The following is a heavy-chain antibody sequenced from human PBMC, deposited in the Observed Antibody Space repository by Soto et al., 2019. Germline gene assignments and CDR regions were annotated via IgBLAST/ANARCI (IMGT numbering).Heavy chain of an antibody. J-gene: IGHJ6*03. V-gene: IGHV4-59*08. CDR1: GGSISSYY. Sequence: SETLSLTCTVSGGSISSYYWSWIRQPPGKGLEWIGYIYYSGSTNYNPSLKSRVTISVDTSKNQFSLKLSSVTAADTAVYYCAIGQDIARTCSGGSCYARGSYYYTDVWGKGTTVTVSS. CDR3: AIGQDIARTCSGGSCYARGSYYYTDV. CDR2: IYYSGST. D-gene: IGHD2-15*01.